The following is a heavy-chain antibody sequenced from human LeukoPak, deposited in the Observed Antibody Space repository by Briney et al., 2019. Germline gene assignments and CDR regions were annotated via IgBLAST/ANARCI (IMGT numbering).Heavy chain of an antibody. J-gene: IGHJ4*02. CDR3: ARGVRITGTTSFDY. CDR2: INPNSGGT. CDR1: GYTFTGYY. V-gene: IGHV1-2*02. Sequence: ASVKVSRKASGYTFTGYYMHWVRQAHEQGLGGMGWINPNSGGTNYAQKFQGRVTMTRDTSISTAYMELSRLRSDDTAVYYCARGVRITGTTSFDYWGQGTLVTVSS. D-gene: IGHD1-20*01.